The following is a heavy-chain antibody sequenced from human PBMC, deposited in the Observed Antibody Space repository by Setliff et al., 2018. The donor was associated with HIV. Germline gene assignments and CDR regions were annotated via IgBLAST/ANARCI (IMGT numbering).Heavy chain of an antibody. D-gene: IGHD5-18*01. CDR1: GGSIDSTSYY. CDR3: ARLSDTAMASFDS. Sequence: SETLSLTCTVSGGSIDSTSYYWGWIRQPPGKGLEWIGYIYKSGSTNYSPSLKSRVTISPGTSKNQFSLKLTSVTAADTAVYYCARLSDTAMASFDSWGQGILVTVSS. CDR2: IYKSGST. V-gene: IGHV4-61*05. J-gene: IGHJ4*02.